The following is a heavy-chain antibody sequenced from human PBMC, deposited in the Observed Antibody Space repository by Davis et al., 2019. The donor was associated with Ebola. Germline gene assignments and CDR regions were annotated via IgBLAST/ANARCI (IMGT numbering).Heavy chain of an antibody. CDR3: ARETGYSSSWSDNWFDP. CDR2: IWYDGSNK. D-gene: IGHD6-13*01. CDR1: GFTFSSYG. V-gene: IGHV3-33*01. J-gene: IGHJ5*02. Sequence: GGSLRLSCAASGFTFSSYGMHWVRQAPGKGLEWVAAIWYDGSNKYYADSVKGRFTISRDNSKNTLYLQMNSLRAEDTAVYYCARETGYSSSWSDNWFDPWGQGTLVTVSS.